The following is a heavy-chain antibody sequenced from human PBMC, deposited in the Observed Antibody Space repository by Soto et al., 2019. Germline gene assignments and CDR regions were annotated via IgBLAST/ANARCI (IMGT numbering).Heavy chain of an antibody. CDR1: GFTFSSYG. CDR3: ARGLHDYGDYFDY. V-gene: IGHV3-30*03. D-gene: IGHD4-17*01. J-gene: IGHJ4*02. CDR2: ISYDGSNK. Sequence: HHGGSLRLSCAASGFTFSSYGMHWVRQAPGKGLEWVAVISYDGSNKYYADSVKGRFTISRDNSKNTLYLQMNSLRAEDTAVYYCARGLHDYGDYFDYWGQGTLVTVSS.